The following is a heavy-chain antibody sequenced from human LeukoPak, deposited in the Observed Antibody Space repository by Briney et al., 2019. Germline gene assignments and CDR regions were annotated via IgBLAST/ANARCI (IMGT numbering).Heavy chain of an antibody. CDR1: GGAISSSRYY. Sequence: SETLSLTCTVSGGAISSSRYYWGWIRQPPGKGLEWIGTIYYSGSTLYSPSRKSRVTISVDTSKNQFSLKLSSVTAADTAVYYCARGGSLPGIAANDAFDIWGQGTMVTVSS. V-gene: IGHV4-39*07. J-gene: IGHJ3*02. CDR3: ARGGSLPGIAANDAFDI. D-gene: IGHD6-13*01. CDR2: IYYSGST.